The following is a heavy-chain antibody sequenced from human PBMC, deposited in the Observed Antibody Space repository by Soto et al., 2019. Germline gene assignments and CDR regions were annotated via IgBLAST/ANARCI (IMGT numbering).Heavy chain of an antibody. CDR3: AKLVATTDDAFDI. J-gene: IGHJ3*02. Sequence: GGSLRLSCAASGFTFSSYGMHWVRQAPGKGLEWVAVISYDGSNKYYADSVKGRFTISRDNSKNTLYLQMNSLRAEDTAVYYCAKLVATTDDAFDIGGQGTMVTVSS. CDR1: GFTFSSYG. V-gene: IGHV3-30*18. D-gene: IGHD5-12*01. CDR2: ISYDGSNK.